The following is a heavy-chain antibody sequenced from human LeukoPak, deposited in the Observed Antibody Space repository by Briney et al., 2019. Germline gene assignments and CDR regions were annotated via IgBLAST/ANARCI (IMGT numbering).Heavy chain of an antibody. CDR1: GGSISSYY. CDR3: ARHGGSGWYSGWFDP. D-gene: IGHD6-19*01. J-gene: IGHJ5*02. Sequence: SETLSLTCTVSGGSISSYYWSWIRQPPGKGLEWIGYIYYNGSTNYNPSLKSRVTISVDTSKNQFSLKLSSVTAADTAVYYCARHGGSGWYSGWFDPCGQGTLVTVSS. V-gene: IGHV4-59*08. CDR2: IYYNGST.